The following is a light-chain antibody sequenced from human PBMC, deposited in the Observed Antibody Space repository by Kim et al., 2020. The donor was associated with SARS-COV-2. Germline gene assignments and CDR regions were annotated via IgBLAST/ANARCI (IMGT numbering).Light chain of an antibody. CDR3: QTWDSTTVV. CDR2: QDD. CDR1: NLGGKY. Sequence: SVSPGQTASIICSGDNLGGKYASWYQQRPGQSPVLVIYQDDKRPSGIPERFSGSNSGNTATLTISGTQTMDEADYYCQTWDSTTVVFGTGTKVTVL. V-gene: IGLV3-1*01. J-gene: IGLJ1*01.